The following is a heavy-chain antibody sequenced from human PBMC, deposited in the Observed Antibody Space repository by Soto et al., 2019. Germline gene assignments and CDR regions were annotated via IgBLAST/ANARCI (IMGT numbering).Heavy chain of an antibody. Sequence: EVQLLESGGGLVQPGGSLRLSCAASGFTFSSYAMSWVRQAPGKGLEWVSGFSGSGGSTYYADSVKCRFTISRDNSKNTMYLEITSLRAEDTAVYYCAKEWGSHVDNWGQGTLVTVSS. D-gene: IGHD3-16*01. CDR3: AKEWGSHVDN. CDR1: GFTFSSYA. V-gene: IGHV3-23*01. J-gene: IGHJ4*02. CDR2: FSGSGGST.